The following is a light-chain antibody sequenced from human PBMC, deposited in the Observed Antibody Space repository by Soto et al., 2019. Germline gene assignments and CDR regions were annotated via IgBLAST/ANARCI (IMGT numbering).Light chain of an antibody. CDR3: CSYVGSGIVI. CDR1: SSDVGSYNL. CDR2: EVS. V-gene: IGLV2-23*02. J-gene: IGLJ2*01. Sequence: QSALTQPASVSGSPEQSITISCTGTSSDVGSYNLVSWYQQPPGKVPKLMIYEVSKRPPGVSNRFSGSKFGKTASLTISGLQAEDKNNYYCCSYVGSGIVIFGGGTTLTVL.